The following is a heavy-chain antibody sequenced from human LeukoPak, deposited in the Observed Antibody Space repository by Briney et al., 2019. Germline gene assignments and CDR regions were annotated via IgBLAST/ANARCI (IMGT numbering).Heavy chain of an antibody. CDR1: GGSISSSSYY. D-gene: IGHD6-13*01. CDR2: IYYSGST. J-gene: IGHJ2*01. Sequence: PSETLSLTCTVSGGSISSSSYYWGWIRQPPGKGLEWIGSIYYSGSTYYKPSLKSRVTISVDTSKNQFSLKLSSVTAADTAVYYCARNLYSSSWYLRPPYWYFDLWGRGTLVTVSS. V-gene: IGHV4-39*07. CDR3: ARNLYSSSWYLRPPYWYFDL.